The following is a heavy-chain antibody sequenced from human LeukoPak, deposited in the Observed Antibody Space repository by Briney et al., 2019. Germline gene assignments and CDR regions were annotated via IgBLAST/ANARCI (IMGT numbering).Heavy chain of an antibody. D-gene: IGHD3-16*01. Sequence: ASVKVSCKASGYTFTHYAMHWVRQAPGQSLEWMGWINTGNGNTKYSRKLQGRVTLTRDTSANTAYMEVTSLRSEDTAVYYCATRSASSYGGVFDFWGQGSLVIVSS. CDR1: GYTFTHYA. V-gene: IGHV1-3*04. CDR2: INTGNGNT. CDR3: ATRSASSYGGVFDF. J-gene: IGHJ4*02.